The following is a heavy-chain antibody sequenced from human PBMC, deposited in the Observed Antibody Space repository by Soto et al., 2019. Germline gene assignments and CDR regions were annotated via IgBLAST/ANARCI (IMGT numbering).Heavy chain of an antibody. D-gene: IGHD3-22*01. CDR3: ARGQHYYDSSGYIH. CDR1: GFTFSSYS. J-gene: IGHJ4*02. Sequence: SGGSLRLSCAASGFTFSSYSMNWVRQAPGKGLEWVSSISSSSSYIYYADSVKGRFTISRDNAKNSLYLQMNSPRAEDTAVYYCARGQHYYDSSGYIHWGQGTLVTVSS. V-gene: IGHV3-21*01. CDR2: ISSSSSYI.